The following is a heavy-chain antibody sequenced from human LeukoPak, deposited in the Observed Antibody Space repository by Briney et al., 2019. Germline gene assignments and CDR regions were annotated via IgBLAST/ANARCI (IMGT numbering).Heavy chain of an antibody. D-gene: IGHD6-19*01. Sequence: GRSLRLSCAASGFTFDDYAMHWVRQAPGKGLEWVSGISWNRGSIGYADSVKSRFTISRDNAKNSLYLQMNSLRAEDTALYYCAKDEDVNSSRRGLWLSRFGSNNLFQHWGQGTLVTVSS. CDR2: ISWNRGSI. V-gene: IGHV3-9*01. CDR3: AKDEDVNSSRRGLWLSRFGSNNLFQH. J-gene: IGHJ1*01. CDR1: GFTFDDYA.